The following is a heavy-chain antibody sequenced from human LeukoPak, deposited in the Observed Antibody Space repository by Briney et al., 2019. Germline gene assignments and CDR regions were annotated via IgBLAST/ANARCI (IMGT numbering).Heavy chain of an antibody. CDR1: GGSISSSSYY. J-gene: IGHJ6*02. CDR3: ARDRVGGWELDYYYYGMDV. Sequence: SGTLSLTCTVSGGSISSSSYYWGWIRQPPGKGLEWIGSIYYSGSTYYNPSLKSRVTISVDTSKNQFSLKLSSVTAADTAVYYCARDRVGGWELDYYYYGMDVWGQGTTVTVSS. D-gene: IGHD1-26*01. CDR2: IYYSGST. V-gene: IGHV4-39*07.